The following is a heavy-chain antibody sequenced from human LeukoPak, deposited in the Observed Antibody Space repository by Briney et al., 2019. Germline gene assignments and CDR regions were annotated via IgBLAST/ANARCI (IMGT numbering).Heavy chain of an antibody. J-gene: IGHJ5*02. CDR1: GFTFSSYA. Sequence: GGSLRLXSAASGFTFSSYAMSWVRQAPGKGLEWVSAISGSGGSTYYAGSVKGRFTISRDNSKNTLYLQMNSLRAEDTAVYYCAKDRGIAAAGILDPWGQGTLVTVSS. D-gene: IGHD6-13*01. CDR2: ISGSGGST. CDR3: AKDRGIAAAGILDP. V-gene: IGHV3-23*01.